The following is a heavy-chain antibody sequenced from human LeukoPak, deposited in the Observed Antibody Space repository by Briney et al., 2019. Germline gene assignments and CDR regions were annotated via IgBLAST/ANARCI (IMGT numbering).Heavy chain of an antibody. CDR3: ARGRQLLYSGLAPWFDL. CDR2: IYHSGST. J-gene: IGHJ2*01. D-gene: IGHD2-2*02. V-gene: IGHV4-30-2*01. Sequence: PSQTLSLTCAVSGGSISIGGYSWSWIRQPPGKGLEWIWYIYHSGSTYYNPSLKSRVTISVDRSKNQFSLKLSSVTAADTAVYYCARGRQLLYSGLAPWFDLWGRGTLVTVSS. CDR1: GGSISIGGYS.